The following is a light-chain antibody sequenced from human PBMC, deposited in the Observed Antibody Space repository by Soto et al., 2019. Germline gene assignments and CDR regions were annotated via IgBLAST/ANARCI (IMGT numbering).Light chain of an antibody. CDR1: SSDVGGYNY. V-gene: IGLV2-8*01. CDR2: EVT. Sequence: QPVLTQPPSASGSPGQSGTISCTGTSSDVGGYNYVSWYQQYPGKAPKLIIYEVTKRPSEVPDRFSGSKSGNTASLTVSGLQAEDEADYFCCSHAGDNTYVFGTGTKLTVL. J-gene: IGLJ1*01. CDR3: CSHAGDNTYV.